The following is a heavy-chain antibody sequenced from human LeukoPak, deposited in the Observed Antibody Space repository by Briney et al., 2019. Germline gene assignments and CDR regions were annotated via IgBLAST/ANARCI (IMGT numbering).Heavy chain of an antibody. CDR3: ARGNMWDYRRYYYYMDV. CDR1: GGSFSRYY. D-gene: IGHD4-11*01. CDR2: INHRGST. Sequence: PSETLSLTCAVNGGSFSRYYWSWIRQPPGTGLEWIGEINHRGSTNYNPSLKSRVTISVDTSKNQFSLKLNSVTAADTAIYYCARGNMWDYRRYYYYMDVWGKGTTVTVSS. J-gene: IGHJ6*03. V-gene: IGHV4-34*01.